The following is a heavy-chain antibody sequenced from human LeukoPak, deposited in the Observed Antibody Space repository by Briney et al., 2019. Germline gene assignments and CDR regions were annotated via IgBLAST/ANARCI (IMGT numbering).Heavy chain of an antibody. CDR3: ARRALPPAYCGGDCFDAFDI. V-gene: IGHV5-10-1*01. D-gene: IGHD2-21*02. CDR2: IDPSDSYT. Sequence: GESLKISCKGSGYRFTSYWISWVRQMPGKGLEWMGRIDPSDSYTNYSPSFQGHVTISADKSISTAYLQWSSLKASDTAMHYCARRALPPAYCGGDCFDAFDIWGQGTMVTVSS. CDR1: GYRFTSYW. J-gene: IGHJ3*02.